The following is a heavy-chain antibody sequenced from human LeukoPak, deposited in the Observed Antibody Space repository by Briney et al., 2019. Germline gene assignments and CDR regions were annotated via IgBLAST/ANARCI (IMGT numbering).Heavy chain of an antibody. CDR3: ARDAVTGRYYYYYMDV. CDR1: GYTFTGYY. CDR2: INPNSGGT. D-gene: IGHD2-21*02. V-gene: IGHV1-2*02. J-gene: IGHJ6*03. Sequence: ASVKVSCKASGYTFTGYYMHWVRQAPGQGLEWMGWINPNSGGTNYAQKFQGRVTMTRDTSISTAYMELSRLRSDDTAVYYCARDAVTGRYYYYYMDVWGKGTTVTVSS.